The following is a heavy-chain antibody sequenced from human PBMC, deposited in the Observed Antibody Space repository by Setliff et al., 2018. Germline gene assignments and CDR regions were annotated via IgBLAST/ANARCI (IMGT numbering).Heavy chain of an antibody. CDR1: GGSVSNSGFF. CDR3: ARYTPKLPELGIYGWFDY. D-gene: IGHD7-27*01. V-gene: IGHV4-39*07. Sequence: ETLSLTCTVSGGSVSNSGFFWGWLRQAPGKGLEWIGNIYDSGSSNYNASLKSRLIITRDTSKNQISLKLTSVTAADTAAYYCARYTPKLPELGIYGWFDYWGQGTPVTVSS. J-gene: IGHJ4*02. CDR2: IYDSGSS.